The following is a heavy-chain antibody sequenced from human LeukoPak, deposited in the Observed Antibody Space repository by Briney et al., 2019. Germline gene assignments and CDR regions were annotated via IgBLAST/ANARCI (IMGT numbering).Heavy chain of an antibody. D-gene: IGHD3-16*02. CDR1: GFAFSSYS. V-gene: IGHV3-21*01. J-gene: IGHJ6*02. CDR2: ISSSSSYI. CDR3: ARWPQPLSYGMDV. Sequence: GGSLRLSCAASGFAFSSYSMNWVRQAPGKGLEWVSSISSSSSYIYYADSVKGRFTISRDNAKISLYLQMNSLRAEDTAVYYCARWPQPLSYGMDVWGQGTTVTVSS.